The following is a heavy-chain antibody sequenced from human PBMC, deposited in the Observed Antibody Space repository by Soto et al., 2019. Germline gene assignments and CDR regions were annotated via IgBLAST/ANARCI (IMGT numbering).Heavy chain of an antibody. D-gene: IGHD2-15*01. CDR3: AKISLVDYFAY. J-gene: IGHJ4*02. V-gene: IGHV3-30*18. CDR2: ISYDGSNK. Sequence: QVQLVESGGGVVQPGRSLRLSCAASGCTFSSYGMHWVRQAPGKGLEWVAVISYDGSNKYYADSVKGRFTISRDNSKNTLYLQMNSLRAEDTAVYYCAKISLVDYFAYWGQGTLVTVSS. CDR1: GCTFSSYG.